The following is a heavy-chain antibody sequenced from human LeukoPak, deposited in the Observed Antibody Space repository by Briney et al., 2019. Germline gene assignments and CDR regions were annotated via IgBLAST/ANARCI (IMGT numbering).Heavy chain of an antibody. CDR1: GGSFSGYY. D-gene: IGHD1-26*01. Sequence: PSETLSLTCAVYGGSFSGYYWSWIRQPPGKGLEWIGEINHSGSTNYNPSLKSRVTISVDTSKNQSSLKLSSVTAADTAVHYCGGGSYTYYFDYWGQGTLVTVSS. CDR3: GGGSYTYYFDY. V-gene: IGHV4-34*01. CDR2: INHSGST. J-gene: IGHJ4*02.